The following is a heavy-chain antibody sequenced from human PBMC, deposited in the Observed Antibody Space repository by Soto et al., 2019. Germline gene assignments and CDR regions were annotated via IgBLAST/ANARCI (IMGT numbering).Heavy chain of an antibody. CDR1: GGSISSGNYY. Sequence: QVQLQESGPGLVKPSQTLSLSCTVAGGSISSGNYYWSWIRQHPGKGLEWIGYIYYSGSTYYNPSLKSRVTIXVXTXQNQFSLKLSSVTAADTAMYYCARTSYDTSGTAADPWGQGTLVTVSS. CDR3: ARTSYDTSGTAADP. CDR2: IYYSGST. V-gene: IGHV4-31*03. D-gene: IGHD3-22*01. J-gene: IGHJ5*02.